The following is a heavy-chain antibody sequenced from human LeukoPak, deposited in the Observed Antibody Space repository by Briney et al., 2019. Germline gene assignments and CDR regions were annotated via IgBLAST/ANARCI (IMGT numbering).Heavy chain of an antibody. V-gene: IGHV3-33*06. Sequence: GRSLRLSCAASGFTFSSYGMHWVRQAPGKGLEWVAVMWYDGSNKYYADSVKGRFTISRDNSKNTLYLQMNSLRAEDTAVYYCAKDSGYDSSGYFYYYYYYMDVWSKGTTVTVSS. D-gene: IGHD3-22*01. J-gene: IGHJ6*03. CDR3: AKDSGYDSSGYFYYYYYYMDV. CDR1: GFTFSSYG. CDR2: MWYDGSNK.